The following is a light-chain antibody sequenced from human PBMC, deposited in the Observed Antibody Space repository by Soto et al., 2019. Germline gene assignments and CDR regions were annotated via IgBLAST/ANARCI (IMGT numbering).Light chain of an antibody. J-gene: IGLJ1*01. CDR2: DVS. CDR3: ATWDDRQSGRV. V-gene: IGLV2-11*01. CDR1: SSDVGGYNY. Sequence: SALTQPRSVSGSPGQSVTISCTGTSSDVGGYNYVSWYQQHPGKAPKLMIYDVSKRPSGVPDRFSGSKSGNTASLTISGLQAEDGADYYCATWDDRQSGRVFGTGTKVTV.